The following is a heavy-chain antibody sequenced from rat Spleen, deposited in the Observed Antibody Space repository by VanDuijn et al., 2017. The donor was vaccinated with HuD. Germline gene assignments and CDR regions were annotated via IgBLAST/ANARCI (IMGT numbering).Heavy chain of an antibody. V-gene: IGHV5-29*01. Sequence: EVQLVESDGGLVQPGRSLKLSCAASGFTFSHYGMAWVRQAPKKGLEWVAYISYDGGSTYYRDSVKGRFTISRDNAKSTLYLQMNSLRSEDTATYYCTRVSNYEGYPFDYWGQGVMVTVTS. CDR3: TRVSNYEGYPFDY. CDR1: GFTFSHYG. J-gene: IGHJ2*01. CDR2: ISYDGGST. D-gene: IGHD1-11*01.